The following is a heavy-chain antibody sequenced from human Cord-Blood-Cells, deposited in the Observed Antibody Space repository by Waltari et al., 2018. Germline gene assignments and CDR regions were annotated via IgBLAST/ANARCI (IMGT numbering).Heavy chain of an antibody. Sequence: EVQLVESGGGLVQPGGPLRLSCAASGFTFSSYSMNWVRQAPGKGLEWVSSISSSSSHIYYADSVKGRFTISRDNAKNSLYLQMNSLRAEDTAVYYCARGTGDYYYYYGMDVWGQGTTVTVSS. CDR1: GFTFSSYS. D-gene: IGHD7-27*01. J-gene: IGHJ6*02. CDR2: ISSSSSHI. V-gene: IGHV3-21*01. CDR3: ARGTGDYYYYYGMDV.